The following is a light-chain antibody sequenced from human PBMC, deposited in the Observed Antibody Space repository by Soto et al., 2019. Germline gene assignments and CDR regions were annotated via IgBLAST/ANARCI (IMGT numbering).Light chain of an antibody. CDR3: QQLHDYPIT. CDR1: QGINSR. J-gene: IGKJ5*01. Sequence: DIQMTQSPSSLSASVGDGVTITCRASQGINSRLGWYQQKPEKAPKLLIYAASSLQSGVPSRFSGSGSGTDFTLTISSLQPEDFATYYCQQLHDYPITFGQGTRLEI. CDR2: AAS. V-gene: IGKV1D-16*01.